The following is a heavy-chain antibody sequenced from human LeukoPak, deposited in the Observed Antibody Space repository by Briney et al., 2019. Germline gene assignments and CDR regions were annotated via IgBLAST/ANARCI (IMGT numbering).Heavy chain of an antibody. Sequence: SETLSLTCTVSGGSISRYYWSWIRQPPGKGLEWIGYIYYSGSTNYNPSLESRVTISVDTSKNQFSLKLSSVTAADTAVYYCARESSQLLGLDYFDYWGQGTLVTVSS. V-gene: IGHV4-59*01. CDR3: ARESSQLLGLDYFDY. CDR2: IYYSGST. D-gene: IGHD2-2*01. J-gene: IGHJ4*02. CDR1: GGSISRYY.